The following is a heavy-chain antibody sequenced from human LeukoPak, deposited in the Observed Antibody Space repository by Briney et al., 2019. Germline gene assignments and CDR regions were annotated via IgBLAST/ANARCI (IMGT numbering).Heavy chain of an antibody. CDR1: GYSINNYW. D-gene: IGHD2-2*01. J-gene: IGHJ6*02. CDR3: ARQDCSSTTCFRGMDV. Sequence: GESLKVSCKGSGYSINNYWIGWVRQMPGKGLEWMGIIYPADSDIRYSPSFQGQVTISADKSISIVYLQWSSLKASDTAMYYCARQDCSSTTCFRGMDVWGQGTTVTVSS. CDR2: IYPADSDI. V-gene: IGHV5-51*01.